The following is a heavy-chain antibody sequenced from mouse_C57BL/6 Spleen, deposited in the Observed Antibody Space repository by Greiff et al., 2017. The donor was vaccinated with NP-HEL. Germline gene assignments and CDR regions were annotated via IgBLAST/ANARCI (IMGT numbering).Heavy chain of an antibody. CDR2: IWRGGST. V-gene: IGHV2-5*01. Sequence: VQLVESGPGLVQPSQSLSITCTVSGFSLTSYGVHWVRQSPGKGLEWLGVIWRGGSTDYNAAFMSRLSITKDNSKSQVFFKMNSLQADDTAIYYCAKNSNYGNAMDYWGQGTSVTVSS. CDR1: GFSLTSYG. J-gene: IGHJ4*01. D-gene: IGHD2-5*01. CDR3: AKNSNYGNAMDY.